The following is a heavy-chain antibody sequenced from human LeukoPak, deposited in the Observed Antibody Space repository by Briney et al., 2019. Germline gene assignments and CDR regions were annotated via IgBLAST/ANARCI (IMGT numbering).Heavy chain of an antibody. J-gene: IGHJ4*02. Sequence: PSETLSLTCTVSGGSISYNYWYWIRQSSGKGLEWIGNFYNGGSTNYNPSLKSRVTISVDTSKNQFFLKLNSVTAADTAVYYCAKSHFWTGYPSDYWGQGILVTVSS. CDR2: FYNGGST. CDR3: AKSHFWTGYPSDY. D-gene: IGHD3/OR15-3a*01. V-gene: IGHV4-59*01. CDR1: GGSISYNY.